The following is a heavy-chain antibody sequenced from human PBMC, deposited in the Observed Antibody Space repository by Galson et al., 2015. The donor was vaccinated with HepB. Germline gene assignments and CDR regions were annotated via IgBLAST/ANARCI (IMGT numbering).Heavy chain of an antibody. D-gene: IGHD3-10*01. V-gene: IGHV3-21*01. CDR1: GFTFSSYS. Sequence: SLRLSCAASGFTFSSYSMNWVRQAPGKGLEWVSSISSSSSYIYYADSVKGRFTISRDNAKNSLYLQMNSLRAEDTAVYYCAKFYGSGSLRPAPWAGYGMDVWGQGTTVTVSS. J-gene: IGHJ6*02. CDR3: AKFYGSGSLRPAPWAGYGMDV. CDR2: ISSSSSYI.